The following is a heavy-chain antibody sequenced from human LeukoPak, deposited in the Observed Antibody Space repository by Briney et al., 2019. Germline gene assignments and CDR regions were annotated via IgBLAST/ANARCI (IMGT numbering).Heavy chain of an antibody. J-gene: IGHJ5*02. CDR3: AKDPPMNSGWPNWFDP. Sequence: GGSLRLSCAASGFTFSSYEMNWVRQAPGKGLEWVSYISSSGSTIYYADSVKGRFTISRDNAKNSLYLQMNSLRAEDTAVYYCAKDPPMNSGWPNWFDPWAREPWSPSPQ. V-gene: IGHV3-48*03. CDR2: ISSSGSTI. D-gene: IGHD6-19*01. CDR1: GFTFSSYE.